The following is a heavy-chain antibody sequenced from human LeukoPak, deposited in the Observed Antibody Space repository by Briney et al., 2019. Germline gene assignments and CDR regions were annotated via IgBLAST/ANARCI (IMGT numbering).Heavy chain of an antibody. J-gene: IGHJ3*02. CDR3: ARGVNRAYDI. CDR2: TNEDESAK. Sequence: AESLRLSCAASGFSFRNSWMAWVRQAPGKGLEWVALTNEDESAKYYVDSVKGRFTISRDNAKNSLFLQMNSLRDEDTAMYYCARGVNRAYDIWGHGTMVTVSS. V-gene: IGHV3-7*01. CDR1: GFSFRNSW. D-gene: IGHD2-8*01.